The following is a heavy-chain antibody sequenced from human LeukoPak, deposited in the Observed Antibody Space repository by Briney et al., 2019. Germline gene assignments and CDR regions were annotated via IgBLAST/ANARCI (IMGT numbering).Heavy chain of an antibody. CDR2: IYYSGST. J-gene: IGHJ6*02. CDR3: ARRSTPADYDFWSGELMDV. D-gene: IGHD3-3*01. V-gene: IGHV4-39*01. Sequence: SETLSLTCTVSGGSISSGDYYWSWIRQPPGKGLEWIVSIYYSGSTYYNPSLKSRVTISVDTSKNQFSLKLSSVTAADTAVYYCARRSTPADYDFWSGELMDVWGQGTTVTVSS. CDR1: GGSISSGDYY.